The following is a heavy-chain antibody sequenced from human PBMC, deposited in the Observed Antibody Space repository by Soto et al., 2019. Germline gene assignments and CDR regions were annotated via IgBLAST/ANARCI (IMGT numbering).Heavy chain of an antibody. Sequence: SETLSLTCDVSGDTISTGGYTWAWIRQPPGEALEWIGHTYYSGSTNYNPSLKSRVTISVDTSKNQFSLKLSSVTAADTAVYYCARVGDILTGYYPFDYWGQGTLVTVS. CDR3: ARVGDILTGYYPFDY. J-gene: IGHJ4*02. CDR1: GDTISTGGYT. V-gene: IGHV4-61*08. D-gene: IGHD3-9*01. CDR2: TYYSGST.